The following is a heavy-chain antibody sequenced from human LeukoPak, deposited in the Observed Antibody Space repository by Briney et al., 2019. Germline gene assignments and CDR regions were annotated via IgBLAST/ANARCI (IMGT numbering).Heavy chain of an antibody. J-gene: IGHJ4*02. CDR3: ARSRPLLEAAAVVDY. CDR2: IYYSGST. V-gene: IGHV4-31*03. CDR1: GGSISSGGYY. Sequence: PSETLSLTCTVSGGSISSGGYYWGWIRQHPGKGLEWIGYIYYSGSTYYNPSLKSRVTISVDTSKNQFSLKLSSVTAADTAVYYCARSRPLLEAAAVVDYWGQGTLVTVSS. D-gene: IGHD6-13*01.